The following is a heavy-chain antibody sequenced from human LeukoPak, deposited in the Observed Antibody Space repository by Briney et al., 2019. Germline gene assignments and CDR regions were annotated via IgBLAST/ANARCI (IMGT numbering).Heavy chain of an antibody. CDR3: ARGKRAYCSGGSCYPSYYYYGMDV. D-gene: IGHD2-15*01. Sequence: GASVKVSCKVSGYTLTELSMHWVRQAPGKGLEWMGGFDPEDGETIYAQKFQGRVTMTEDTSTDTAYMELSSLRSEDTAVYYCARGKRAYCSGGSCYPSYYYYGMDVWGQGTTVTVSS. CDR2: FDPEDGET. V-gene: IGHV1-24*01. CDR1: GYTLTELS. J-gene: IGHJ6*02.